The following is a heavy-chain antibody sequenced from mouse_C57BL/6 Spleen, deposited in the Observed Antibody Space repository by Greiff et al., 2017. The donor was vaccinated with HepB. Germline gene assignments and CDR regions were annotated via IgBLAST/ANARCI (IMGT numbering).Heavy chain of an antibody. Sequence: QVQLQQPGTELVKPGASVKLSCKASGYTFTSYWMHWVKQRPGQGLEWIGNINPSNGGTNYNEKVKSKATLTVDKSSITAYMQISSLTSEYSAVYYLASYHSDYVAWFAYWGQGTLVTVSA. CDR2: INPSNGGT. CDR3: ASYHSDYVAWFAY. J-gene: IGHJ3*01. D-gene: IGHD2-13*01. CDR1: GYTFTSYW. V-gene: IGHV1-53*01.